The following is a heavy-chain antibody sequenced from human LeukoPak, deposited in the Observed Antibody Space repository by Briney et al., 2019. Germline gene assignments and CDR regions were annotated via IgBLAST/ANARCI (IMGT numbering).Heavy chain of an antibody. CDR1: GYTFTSYD. D-gene: IGHD5-12*01. CDR2: MNPNSGST. J-gene: IGHJ4*02. V-gene: IGHV1-8*03. Sequence: ASVKVSCKASGYTFTSYDINWVRQATGQGLEWMGWMNPNSGSTGYAQKFQGRVTITRNTSISTAYMELSGLRSEDTAVYYCARGRSTGYPYYFECWGQGTLVTVSS. CDR3: ARGRSTGYPYYFEC.